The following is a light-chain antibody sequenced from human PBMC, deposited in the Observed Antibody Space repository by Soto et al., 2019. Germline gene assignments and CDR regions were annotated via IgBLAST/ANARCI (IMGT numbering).Light chain of an antibody. CDR2: GAS. CDR3: QQYGSSPYT. V-gene: IGKV3-20*01. J-gene: IGKJ2*01. CDR1: QSVTSNY. Sequence: EIVLTQSPGTLSLSPGERATLSCRASQSVTSNYLAWYQQKPGQSPRLLIYGASSKATGIPDRFSGSESGTDFTLTISRLDPEDFAVYYCQQYGSSPYTFGKRTKLVIK.